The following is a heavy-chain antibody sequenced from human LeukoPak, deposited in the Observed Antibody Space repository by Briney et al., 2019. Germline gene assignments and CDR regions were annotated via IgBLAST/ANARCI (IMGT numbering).Heavy chain of an antibody. D-gene: IGHD6-13*01. Sequence: SETLSLTCAVSGGSISSSNWWSWVRQPPGKGLEWIGEIHHSGSTNYNPSLKSRVTISVDKSKNQFSLKLSSVTAADTAVYYCARVSIAAAGRGFDYWGQGTLVTVSS. CDR2: IHHSGST. V-gene: IGHV4-4*02. CDR3: ARVSIAAAGRGFDY. J-gene: IGHJ4*02. CDR1: GGSISSSNW.